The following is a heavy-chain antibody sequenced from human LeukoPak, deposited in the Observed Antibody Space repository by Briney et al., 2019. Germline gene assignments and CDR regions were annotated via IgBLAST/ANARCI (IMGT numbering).Heavy chain of an antibody. J-gene: IGHJ6*03. V-gene: IGHV1-18*01. D-gene: IGHD3-10*01. CDR2: ISAHNGNK. CDR1: GYTFTSYG. Sequence: PSVNVSRKASGYTFTSYGISWVRQATGQGLEWMVWISAHNGNKNYAQKLQGRVSMTTDTSTSTAYMELRSLRSDDTAVYYCARVGDERGRGGSYYMDVWGKGPTVPVPS. CDR3: ARVGDERGRGGSYYMDV.